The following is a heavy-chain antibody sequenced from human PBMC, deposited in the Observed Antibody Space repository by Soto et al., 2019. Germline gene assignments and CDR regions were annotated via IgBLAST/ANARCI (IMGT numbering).Heavy chain of an antibody. V-gene: IGHV3-30*18. J-gene: IGHJ6*02. Sequence: QVQLVESGGGVVQPGRSLRLSCAASGFTFSSYGMHWVRQAPGKGLEWVAVISYDGSNKYYADSVKGRFTISRDNSKNTLYLQMNRLRAEDTAVYYCAKDSSSWYLAYYYDGMDVWGQGTTVTVSS. CDR1: GFTFSSYG. CDR3: AKDSSSWYLAYYYDGMDV. CDR2: ISYDGSNK. D-gene: IGHD6-13*01.